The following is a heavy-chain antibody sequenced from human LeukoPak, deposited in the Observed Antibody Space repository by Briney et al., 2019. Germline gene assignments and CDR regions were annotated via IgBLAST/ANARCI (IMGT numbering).Heavy chain of an antibody. CDR1: GFTFSSYA. Sequence: GRSLRLSCAASGFTFSSYAMHWVRQAPGKGLEWVAVISYDGSNKYYADSVKGRFTISRDNSKNTLYLQMNSLRAEDTAVCYCARDGCSSTSCYFWYFDLWGRGTLVTVSS. CDR3: ARDGCSSTSCYFWYFDL. V-gene: IGHV3-30*04. J-gene: IGHJ2*01. CDR2: ISYDGSNK. D-gene: IGHD2-2*01.